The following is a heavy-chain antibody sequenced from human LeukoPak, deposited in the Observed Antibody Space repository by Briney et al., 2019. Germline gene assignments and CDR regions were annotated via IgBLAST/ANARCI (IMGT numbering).Heavy chain of an antibody. CDR2: IYHSGST. J-gene: IGHJ4*02. Sequence: PSQTLSLTCAVSGGSISSGGYSGSWIRQPPGKGLEWIGYIYHSGSTYYNPSLKSRVTISVDRSKNQFSLKLSSVTAADTAVYYCAREGYSYGFDYWGQGTLVTVSS. CDR1: GGSISSGGYS. V-gene: IGHV4-30-2*01. CDR3: AREGYSYGFDY. D-gene: IGHD5-18*01.